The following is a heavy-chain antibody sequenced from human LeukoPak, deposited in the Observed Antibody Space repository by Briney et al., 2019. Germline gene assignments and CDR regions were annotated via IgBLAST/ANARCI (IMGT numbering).Heavy chain of an antibody. CDR3: ARTGLGDAFDI. CDR2: ISSSGSTK. D-gene: IGHD1-14*01. Sequence: GGSLRLSCGASGITFSSYSMNWVRQAPGKGLEWVSYISSSGSTKYYADSVKGRFTISRDNSKNTLYLQMNSLRAEDTAVYYCARTGLGDAFDIWGQGTMVTVSS. CDR1: GITFSSYS. J-gene: IGHJ3*02. V-gene: IGHV3-48*01.